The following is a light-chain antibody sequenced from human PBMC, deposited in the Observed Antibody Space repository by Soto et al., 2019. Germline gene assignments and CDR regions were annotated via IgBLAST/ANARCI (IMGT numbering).Light chain of an antibody. CDR1: QSVSSN. CDR2: GAF. V-gene: IGKV3-15*01. J-gene: IGKJ4*01. Sequence: EIVMTQSPATLSVSPGERATLSCRASQSVSSNLAWYQQKPGQAPRLLIYGAFTRATGIPARFSGSGSGTEFTLTISILQSEDFAVYYCQQYQNWPPLTFGGGTKVEIK. CDR3: QQYQNWPPLT.